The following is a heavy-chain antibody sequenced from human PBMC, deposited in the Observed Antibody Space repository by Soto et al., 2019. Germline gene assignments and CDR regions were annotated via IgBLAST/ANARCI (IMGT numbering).Heavy chain of an antibody. CDR1: GFSLNTGGVG. CDR2: IYWDDDE. V-gene: IGHV2-5*02. CDR3: VRNWRYYGGDYYYGMDA. J-gene: IGHJ6*02. D-gene: IGHD3-10*01. Sequence: ITLKESGPTLVKPTQTLTLTCTFSGFSLNTGGVGVGWARQPRGKAREWLALIYWDDDERYRPSLRSRLNITKDTINNQVVLTMTNMDPEDTATYYCVRNWRYYGGDYYYGMDAWGQGTTVTVSS.